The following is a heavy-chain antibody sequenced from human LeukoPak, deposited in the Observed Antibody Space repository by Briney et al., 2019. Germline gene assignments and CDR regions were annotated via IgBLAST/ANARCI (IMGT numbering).Heavy chain of an antibody. CDR1: GYTFTGYY. V-gene: IGHV1-2*02. CDR2: INPNSGGT. Sequence: ASVKVSCKASGYTFTGYYMHWVRQAPGQGLEWMGWINPNSGGTNYAQKFQGRVTMTRDTSSSTAYMELSRLRSDDTAVYYCARDDGISSNFDYWGQGTLVTVSS. CDR3: ARDDGISSNFDY. J-gene: IGHJ4*02. D-gene: IGHD2-2*01.